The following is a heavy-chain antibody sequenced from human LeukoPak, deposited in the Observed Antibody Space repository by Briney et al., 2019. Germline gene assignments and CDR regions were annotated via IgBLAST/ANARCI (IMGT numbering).Heavy chain of an antibody. CDR2: ISHSGSI. Sequence: SETLSLTCAVYGGSFSGYYWIWIRQPPGKGLEWIGEISHSGSINNNPSLKSRVIISVDTSKNQFSLKLSSVTAADTAVYYCARDFTRWGQGTLVTVSS. CDR3: ARDFTR. CDR1: GGSFSGYY. V-gene: IGHV4-34*01. D-gene: IGHD3-3*01. J-gene: IGHJ4*02.